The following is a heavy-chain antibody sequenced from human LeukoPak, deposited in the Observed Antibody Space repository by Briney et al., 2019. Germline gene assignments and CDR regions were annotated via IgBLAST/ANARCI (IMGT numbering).Heavy chain of an antibody. Sequence: GGSLRLSCAASGFTFSNYGMHWVRQAPGKGLEWVALISFDGSQKYYADSVKGRFTISRDNSKSTVYLQMNSLRVEDAAVYYCARDPSTVTTVLFDYWGQGTLVTVSS. J-gene: IGHJ4*02. CDR1: GFTFSNYG. D-gene: IGHD4-17*01. CDR2: ISFDGSQK. CDR3: ARDPSTVTTVLFDY. V-gene: IGHV3-30*02.